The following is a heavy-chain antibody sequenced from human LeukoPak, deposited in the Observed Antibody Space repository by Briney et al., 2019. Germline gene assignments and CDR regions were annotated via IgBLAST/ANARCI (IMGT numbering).Heavy chain of an antibody. CDR2: MKHDGSEK. CDR3: ARDNRGLFDY. D-gene: IGHD2/OR15-2a*01. Sequence: GGSLRLSCAASGFTFSSYWMAWVRQAPGKGLEWVANMKHDGSEKYYADSVKGRFTISGDNAKNSLYLQMNSLRAEDTALYYCARDNRGLFDYWGQGTLVPVSS. J-gene: IGHJ4*02. CDR1: GFTFSSYW. V-gene: IGHV3-7*03.